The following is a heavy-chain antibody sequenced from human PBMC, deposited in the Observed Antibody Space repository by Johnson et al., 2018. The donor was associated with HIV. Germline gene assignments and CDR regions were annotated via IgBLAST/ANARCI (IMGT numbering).Heavy chain of an antibody. J-gene: IGHJ3*02. CDR2: IYSGGST. D-gene: IGHD1-7*01. CDR1: GFTVSSNY. CDR3: AKDQWYNWNYVSPDAFDI. V-gene: IGHV3-53*01. Sequence: VQLVESGGGLIQPGGSLRLSCAASGFTVSSNYMSWVRQAPGKGLEWVSVIYSGGSTYYADSVKGRFTISRDNSKNTLYLQMNSLRAEDTAVYYCAKDQWYNWNYVSPDAFDIWGQGTMVTVSS.